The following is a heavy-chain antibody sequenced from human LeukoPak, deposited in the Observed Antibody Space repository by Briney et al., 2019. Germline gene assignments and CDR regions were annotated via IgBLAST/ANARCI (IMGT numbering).Heavy chain of an antibody. Sequence: TSETLSLTCTVSGSSISSYYWSWIRQPPGKGLEWIGYIYYSGSTNYNPSLKSRVTISVDTSKNQFSLKLSSVTAADTAVYYCARATAPPSNYYDSSGIPLWFDPWGQGTLVTVSS. V-gene: IGHV4-59*01. CDR2: IYYSGST. CDR3: ARATAPPSNYYDSSGIPLWFDP. D-gene: IGHD3-22*01. J-gene: IGHJ5*02. CDR1: GSSISSYY.